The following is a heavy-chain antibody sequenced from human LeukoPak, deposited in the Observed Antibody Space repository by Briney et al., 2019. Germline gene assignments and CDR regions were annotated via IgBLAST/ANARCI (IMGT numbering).Heavy chain of an antibody. CDR1: GFTFSSYW. CDR2: IKEDGSEK. CDR3: GVGGYSHGYDY. D-gene: IGHD5-18*01. V-gene: IGHV3-7*01. J-gene: IGHJ4*02. Sequence: PGGSLRLSCAVSGFTFSSYWMSWVRQAPGKGLERVANIKEDGSEKYYVDSVKGRFTISRDNAKNSLYLQMNSLRAEDTAVYYCGVGGYSHGYDYWGQGTLVTVPS.